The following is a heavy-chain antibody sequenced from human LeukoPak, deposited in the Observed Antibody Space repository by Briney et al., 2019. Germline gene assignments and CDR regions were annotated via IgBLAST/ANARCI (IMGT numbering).Heavy chain of an antibody. CDR2: ISAYNGNT. J-gene: IGHJ4*02. CDR1: GYTFTNYG. Sequence: ASVKVSCKASGYTFTNYGISWVRQAPGQGLEWMGWISAYNGNTNYAQKLQGRVTMTTDTSTSTAYMELRSLRSDDTAVYYCARDFVSVVVAATTFDYWGQGTLVTVSS. D-gene: IGHD2-15*01. V-gene: IGHV1-18*01. CDR3: ARDFVSVVVAATTFDY.